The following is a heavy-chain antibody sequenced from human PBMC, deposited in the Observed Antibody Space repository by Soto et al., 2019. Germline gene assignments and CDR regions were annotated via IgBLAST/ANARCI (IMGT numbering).Heavy chain of an antibody. CDR1: GGSLSSSSYY. V-gene: IGHV4-39*01. CDR2: IFYSGNT. D-gene: IGHD2-15*01. J-gene: IGHJ5*02. CDR3: ALPQYTGPAATGRFDP. Sequence: QLQLQESGPGLVKPSETLSLTCTVSGGSLSSSSYYWGWIRQPPGKGLEWIGNIFYSGNTYYNPSLKSRVTISVDTSKNQFSLKLSSVTAADTAVYYCALPQYTGPAATGRFDPWGQGTLVTVSS.